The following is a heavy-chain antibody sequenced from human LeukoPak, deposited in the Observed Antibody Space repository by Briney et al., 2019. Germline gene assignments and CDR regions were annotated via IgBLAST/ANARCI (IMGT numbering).Heavy chain of an antibody. Sequence: PGGSLRLSCAASGFTFSSYDMSWVRQAPVKGLEWVSAISGSGGSTYYADSVKGRFSISRDNSKNTLYLQMNSLRAEDTAVYYCAKARSGYDFDYWGQGNPGHRLL. D-gene: IGHD5-12*01. V-gene: IGHV3-23*01. CDR2: ISGSGGST. CDR3: AKARSGYDFDY. J-gene: IGHJ4*02. CDR1: GFTFSSYD.